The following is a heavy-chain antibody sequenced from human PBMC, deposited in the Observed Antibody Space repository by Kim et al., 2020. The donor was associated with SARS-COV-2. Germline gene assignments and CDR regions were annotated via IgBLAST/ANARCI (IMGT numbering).Heavy chain of an antibody. CDR2: IYYSGST. J-gene: IGHJ5*02. CDR3: ARVGITLGWFDP. D-gene: IGHD3-16*01. CDR1: GGSISSSSYY. Sequence: SETLSLTCTVSGGSISSSSYYWGWIRQPPGKGLEWIGSIYYSGSTYYKPSIKSRVTISVDTSKNQFSLKLSSVTAADTAVYYCARVGITLGWFDPWGQGTLVAVSS. V-gene: IGHV4-39*01.